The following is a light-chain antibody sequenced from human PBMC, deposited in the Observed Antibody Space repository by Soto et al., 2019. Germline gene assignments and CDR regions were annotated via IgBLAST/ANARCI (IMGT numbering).Light chain of an antibody. CDR2: DAS. Sequence: EVVMTQSPATLSVSPGERATLSCRASQSVTTKLAWYQQKPGQAPRLLIYDASTRATGVPAKFSGSGSGTEFTLPISSLQSEDFTIYYCHQYNNWPLTFGGGTKMEIK. J-gene: IGKJ4*01. CDR1: QSVTTK. V-gene: IGKV3D-15*01. CDR3: HQYNNWPLT.